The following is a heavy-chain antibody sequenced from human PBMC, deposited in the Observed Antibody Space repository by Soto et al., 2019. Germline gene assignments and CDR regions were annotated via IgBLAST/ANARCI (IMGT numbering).Heavy chain of an antibody. CDR2: ISGSGGST. CDR1: GFTFSSYA. V-gene: IGHV3-23*01. D-gene: IGHD2-15*01. J-gene: IGHJ4*02. Sequence: GGSLRLSCAASGFTFSSYAMSWVRQAPGKGLEWVSAISGSGGSTYYADSVKGRFTISRDNSKNTLYLQMNSLRAEDTAVYYCAKEFGGSALPPYYFDYWGQGTLVTVSS. CDR3: AKEFGGSALPPYYFDY.